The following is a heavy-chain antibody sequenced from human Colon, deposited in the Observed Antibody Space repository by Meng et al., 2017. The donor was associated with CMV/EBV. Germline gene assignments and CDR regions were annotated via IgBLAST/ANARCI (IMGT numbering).Heavy chain of an antibody. D-gene: IGHD3-10*01. J-gene: IGHJ6*02. CDR2: LKQDGSET. Sequence: GGSLRLSCTVTGFTFSSYWMSWVRQAPGKELEWVASLKQDGSETYYVDSVRGRFSISRDNAKSSLYLQMDSLRADDSSTYYCAGQLGFGETYYYGMGVWGQGITVTVSS. CDR1: GFTFSSYW. V-gene: IGHV3-7*01. CDR3: AGQLGFGETYYYGMGV.